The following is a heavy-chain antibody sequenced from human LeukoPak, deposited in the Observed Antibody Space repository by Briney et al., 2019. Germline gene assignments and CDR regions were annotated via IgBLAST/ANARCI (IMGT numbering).Heavy chain of an antibody. J-gene: IGHJ4*02. D-gene: IGHD2-21*01. Sequence: PGGSPRLSCAASGFTFDDYGMSWVRQAPGKGLEWVSGINWNGGSTGYADSVKGRFTISRDNAKNSLYLQMNSLRAEDTALYYCARAFKYSMSGYYFDYWGQGTLVTVSS. CDR1: GFTFDDYG. V-gene: IGHV3-20*04. CDR3: ARAFKYSMSGYYFDY. CDR2: INWNGGST.